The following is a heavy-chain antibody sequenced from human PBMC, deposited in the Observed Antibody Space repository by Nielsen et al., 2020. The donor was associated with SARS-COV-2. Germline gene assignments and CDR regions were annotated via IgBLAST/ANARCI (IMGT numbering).Heavy chain of an antibody. D-gene: IGHD3-3*01. V-gene: IGHV3-23*01. CDR1: GFTFSSYA. CDR3: ARDYDFWSGYPVGYFDY. Sequence: GGSLRLSCAASGFTFSSYAMSWVRQAPGKGLEWVSAISGSGGSAYYADSVKGRFTISRDNSKNTLYLQMNSLRAEDTAVYYCARDYDFWSGYPVGYFDYWGQGTLVTVSS. J-gene: IGHJ4*02. CDR2: ISGSGGSA.